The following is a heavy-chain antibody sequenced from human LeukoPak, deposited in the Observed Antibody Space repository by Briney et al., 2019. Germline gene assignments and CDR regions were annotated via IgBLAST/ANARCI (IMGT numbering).Heavy chain of an antibody. V-gene: IGHV3-15*01. D-gene: IGHD1-26*01. J-gene: IGHJ4*02. CDR3: ATGERRGAGGTLPPLDF. CDR2: IKSKPDGETT. CDR1: GLTFSHGW. Sequence: PGGSLRLSCAASGLTFSHGWMYWVRQAPGRGLEWVGRIKSKPDGETTDYAAPVKGRFTISRDDSESTLYLQMNSLKPEDTAVYYCATGERRGAGGTLPPLDFWGQGTLVTVSA.